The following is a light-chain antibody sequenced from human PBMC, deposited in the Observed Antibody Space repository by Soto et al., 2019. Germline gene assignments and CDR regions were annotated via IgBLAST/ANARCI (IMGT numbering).Light chain of an antibody. V-gene: IGKV3-20*01. CDR1: QSVSSTY. CDR3: QQYGSSPIT. J-gene: IGKJ5*01. Sequence: EIVLTQSPGTLSLSPGERSTVSCRASQSVSSTYLIWYQQKPGQAPRLLIYGASSRATGVPDRFSGSGSGTDFSLTISRLEPEDFAVYYCQQYGSSPITFGQGTRLEIK. CDR2: GAS.